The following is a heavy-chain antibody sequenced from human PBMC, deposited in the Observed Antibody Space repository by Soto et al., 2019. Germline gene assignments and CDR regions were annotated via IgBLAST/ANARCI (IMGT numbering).Heavy chain of an antibody. V-gene: IGHV3-23*01. CDR2: IGESGTPT. D-gene: IGHD2-2*01. J-gene: IGHJ6*02. Sequence: GGSLRLSCAPSGFPFSSYAMKWVRQAPGKGLEWVSLIGESGTPTYYADSVKGRFTISRDNSGNTLFLEMYSLRAEDTAVYYCARYIPGVRYYGMDVWGQGTTVTVSS. CDR3: ARYIPGVRYYGMDV. CDR1: GFPFSSYA.